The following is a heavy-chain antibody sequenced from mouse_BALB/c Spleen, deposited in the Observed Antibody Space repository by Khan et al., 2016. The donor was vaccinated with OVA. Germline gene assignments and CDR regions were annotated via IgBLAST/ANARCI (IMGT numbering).Heavy chain of an antibody. CDR3: ARLAYYYNSEGFAY. D-gene: IGHD1-1*02. CDR2: ISSGGHYT. Sequence: EVQLVESGGDLVKTGGSLKLSCAASGFTFRTYGMSWVRQTPDKRLEWVATISSGGHYTYYIDSVKGRFTISRDNAKNILDLQMTSLRSEDTAMYYCARLAYYYNSEGFAYWGRGTLVTVSA. V-gene: IGHV5-6*01. J-gene: IGHJ3*01. CDR1: GFTFRTYG.